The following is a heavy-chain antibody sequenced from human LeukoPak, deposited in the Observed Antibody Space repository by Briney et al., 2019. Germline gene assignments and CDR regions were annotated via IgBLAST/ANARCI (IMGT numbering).Heavy chain of an antibody. CDR3: AKEGVIVAPDY. J-gene: IGHJ4*02. Sequence: GGSLRLSCVASGFTVSNKYMSWVRQAPGKGLGWVSVLYNAGSTYYADSVKGRFTISRDNSKNTLYLQMYSLRAEDTAVHYCAKEGVIVAPDYWGQGTLVTVSS. D-gene: IGHD3-22*01. V-gene: IGHV3-53*01. CDR1: GFTVSNKY. CDR2: LYNAGST.